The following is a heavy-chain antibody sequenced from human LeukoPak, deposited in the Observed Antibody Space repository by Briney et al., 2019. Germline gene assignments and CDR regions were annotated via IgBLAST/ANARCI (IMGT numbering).Heavy chain of an antibody. CDR2: IYYSGST. V-gene: IGHV4-39*01. CDR1: GGSISSSSYY. Sequence: PSETLSLTCTVSGGSISSSSYYWGWIRQPPGKGLEWIGSIYYSGSTYYNPSLKSRVTISVDTSKNQFSLKLSSVTAADTAVYYCATSNSGSYHPGDYWGQGTLVTVSS. D-gene: IGHD1-26*01. CDR3: ATSNSGSYHPGDY. J-gene: IGHJ4*02.